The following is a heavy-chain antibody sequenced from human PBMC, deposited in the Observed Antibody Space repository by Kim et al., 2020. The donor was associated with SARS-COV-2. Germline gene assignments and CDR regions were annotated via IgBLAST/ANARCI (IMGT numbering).Heavy chain of an antibody. V-gene: IGHV3-23*01. CDR1: GFTFSSYA. CDR3: AKDPTYYYYSSRYYYEYLYYDH. CDR2: ISGSGGST. D-gene: IGHD3-22*01. J-gene: IGHJ2*01. Sequence: GGSLRLSCAASGFTFSSYAMSWVRQAPGKGLEWVSAISGSGGSTYYADSVKGRFTISRDNSKNTLYLQMNRLRAEDTAVYYCAKDPTYYYYSSRYYYEYLYYDHWGHGTLVTVSS.